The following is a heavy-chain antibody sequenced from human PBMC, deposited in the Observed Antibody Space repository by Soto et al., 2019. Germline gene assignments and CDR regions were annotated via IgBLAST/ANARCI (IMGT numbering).Heavy chain of an antibody. J-gene: IGHJ3*01. CDR3: DKRIRERQAFDL. V-gene: IGHV2-5*04. CDR1: GFSLNTGGVG. Sequence: SGPTLVNPTQTLTLTCTFSGFSLNTGGVGVGWIRQPPGKPLEWLALVYWNDDERYRPSLKNRLAIIKDTSKNQVVLTMTNMDPVETRKYYCDKRIRERQAFDLWGQGTVVTVSS. CDR2: VYWNDDE. D-gene: IGHD1-1*01.